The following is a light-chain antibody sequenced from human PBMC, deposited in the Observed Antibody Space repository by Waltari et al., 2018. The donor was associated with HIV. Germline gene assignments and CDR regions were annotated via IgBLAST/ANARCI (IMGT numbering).Light chain of an antibody. CDR1: HDIGDS. V-gene: IGKV1-27*01. CDR3: QKYNNAPHT. Sequence: DVRMPQSPSSLSASVGDRVTITCRATHDIGDSLAWYQQNPGQGPKRLIFRASTLHSGVSSRFSGSGSRTFFTLSITSLQPEDGATYFCQKYNNAPHTFGQGTKVE. CDR2: RAS. J-gene: IGKJ1*01.